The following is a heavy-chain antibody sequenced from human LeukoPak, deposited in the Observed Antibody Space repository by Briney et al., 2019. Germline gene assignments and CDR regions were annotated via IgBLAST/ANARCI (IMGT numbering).Heavy chain of an antibody. J-gene: IGHJ4*02. CDR3: AHDSVVALGFDY. CDR1: GVSLSTSGVG. V-gene: IGHV2-5*06. CDR2: IYWDDDK. Sequence: FGPTLVKSPETLTLTCTLSGVSLSTSGVGVGWIRQPPGKALEWLALIYWDDDKGYGPSLKSRLSITKDTSRNQLVLTMTNMDPVDTATYYCAHDSVVALGFDYWGQGSLAGVCS. D-gene: IGHD2-15*01.